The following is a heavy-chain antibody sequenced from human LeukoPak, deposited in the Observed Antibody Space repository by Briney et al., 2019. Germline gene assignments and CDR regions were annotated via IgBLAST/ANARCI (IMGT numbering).Heavy chain of an antibody. D-gene: IGHD3-10*01. Sequence: GGSLRLSCAASGFTVSSNYMSWVRQAPGKGLEWVSFIYIGGRTYYADSVKGRFTISRDNSKNTLYLQMNSLRAEDTAVYYCARWAYGSGSYYFDYWGQGTLVTVSS. CDR3: ARWAYGSGSYYFDY. CDR2: IYIGGRT. V-gene: IGHV3-53*01. CDR1: GFTVSSNY. J-gene: IGHJ4*02.